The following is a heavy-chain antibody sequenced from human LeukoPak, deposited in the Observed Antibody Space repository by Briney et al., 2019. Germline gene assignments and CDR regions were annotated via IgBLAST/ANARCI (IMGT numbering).Heavy chain of an antibody. Sequence: SETLSLTCAVYGGSFSGYYWSWIRQPPGKGLEWIGEINNSGSTNYNPSLKSRVTISVDTSKNQFSLKLSSVTAADTAVYYCARDRVRGNSNPFFDYWGQGTLVTVSS. CDR1: GGSFSGYY. J-gene: IGHJ4*02. V-gene: IGHV4-34*01. CDR3: ARDRVRGNSNPFFDY. CDR2: INNSGST. D-gene: IGHD4-11*01.